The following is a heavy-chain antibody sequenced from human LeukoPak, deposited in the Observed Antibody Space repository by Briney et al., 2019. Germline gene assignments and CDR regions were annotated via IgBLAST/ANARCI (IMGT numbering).Heavy chain of an antibody. CDR2: IYNGGTT. V-gene: IGHV3-53*01. CDR1: GFTVSTNY. CDR3: AREGASSLVRGVIGY. Sequence: PGGSLRLSCAASGFTVSTNYMSWVRQAPGRGLEWVSVIYNGGTTYYADSVKGRFTISRDHSQNTLYLQMNSLRVEDTAVYYCAREGASSLVRGVIGYWGPGTLVTVSS. J-gene: IGHJ4*02. D-gene: IGHD3-10*01.